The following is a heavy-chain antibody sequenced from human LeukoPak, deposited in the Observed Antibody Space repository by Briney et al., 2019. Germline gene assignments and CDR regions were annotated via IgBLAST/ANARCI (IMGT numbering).Heavy chain of an antibody. CDR3: AREVIGGNSA. V-gene: IGHV3-21*01. Sequence: PGESLRLSCAASGFHFSTYNMNWVRQAPGKGLEWVSSIYYADSVKGRFTISRDVAKNSLYLQMNSLRVEDTAVYYCAREVIGGNSAWGQGTLVTVSS. CDR2: I. J-gene: IGHJ5*02. CDR1: GFHFSTYN. D-gene: IGHD4-23*01.